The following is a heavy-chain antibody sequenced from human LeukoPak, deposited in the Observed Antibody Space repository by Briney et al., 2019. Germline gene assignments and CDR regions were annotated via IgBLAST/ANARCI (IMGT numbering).Heavy chain of an antibody. CDR1: GGSISSYY. CDR2: IYYSGST. D-gene: IGHD6-6*01. Sequence: SETLSLTCTVSGGSISSYYWSWIRQPPGKGLEWIGYIYYSGSTNYNPSLKSRVTISVDTSKNQFSLKLSSVTAADTAMYYCARGFSVISSSLTGYYYGMDVWGQGTTVTVSS. CDR3: ARGFSVISSSLTGYYYGMDV. V-gene: IGHV4-59*01. J-gene: IGHJ6*02.